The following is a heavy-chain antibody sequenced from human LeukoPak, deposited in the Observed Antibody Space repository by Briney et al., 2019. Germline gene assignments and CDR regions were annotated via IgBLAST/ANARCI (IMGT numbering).Heavy chain of an antibody. CDR3: AKGMDSSGWPNDY. CDR2: IIPILGIA. D-gene: IGHD6-19*01. J-gene: IGHJ4*02. V-gene: IGHV1-69*04. CDR1: GGTFSSYA. Sequence: SVKVSCKASGGTFSSYAISWVRQAPGQGLEWMGRIIPILGIANYAQKFQGRVTITADKSTSTAYMELSSLRSEDTAVYYCAKGMDSSGWPNDYWGQGTLVTVSS.